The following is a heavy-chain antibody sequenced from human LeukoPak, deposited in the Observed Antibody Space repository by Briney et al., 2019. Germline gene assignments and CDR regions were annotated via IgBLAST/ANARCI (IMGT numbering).Heavy chain of an antibody. Sequence: GASVKVSCKASGYTFTSQGISWVRQAPGQGFEWMGWISAYNGNTNYAQKFQGRVTLTTDTSTSTVYMEVRSLRYDDTAVYYCSREGPTGEFLGDYWGQGTLVTVSS. CDR1: GYTFTSQG. J-gene: IGHJ4*02. CDR3: SREGPTGEFLGDY. CDR2: ISAYNGNT. D-gene: IGHD1-1*01. V-gene: IGHV1-18*01.